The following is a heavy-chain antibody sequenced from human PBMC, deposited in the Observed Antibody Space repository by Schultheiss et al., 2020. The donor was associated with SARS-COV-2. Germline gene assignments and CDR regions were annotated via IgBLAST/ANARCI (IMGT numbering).Heavy chain of an antibody. J-gene: IGHJ4*02. D-gene: IGHD3-22*01. CDR2: INHSGST. Sequence: SQTLSLTCTVSGGSISSGGYYWSWIRQHPGKGLEWIGEINHSGSTNYNPSLKSRVTISVDKSKNQFSLKLSSVTAADTAVYYCARERGAWGYDSSGLQGFWGQGTLVTVSS. V-gene: IGHV4-31*03. CDR3: ARERGAWGYDSSGLQGF. CDR1: GGSISSGGYY.